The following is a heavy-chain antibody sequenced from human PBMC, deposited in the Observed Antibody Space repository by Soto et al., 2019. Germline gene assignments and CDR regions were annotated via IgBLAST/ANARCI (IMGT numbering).Heavy chain of an antibody. CDR2: ISSSSSTI. J-gene: IGHJ6*02. D-gene: IGHD2-21*02. CDR1: GFTFSSYS. Sequence: PGGSLRLSCAASGFTFSSYSMNWVRQAPGKGLEWVSYISSSSSTIYYADSVKGRFTISRDNAKNSLYLQMNSLRAEDTAVYYCARDAYCGGDCYLTAPLYYYGMDVWGQGTTVTVSS. V-gene: IGHV3-48*01. CDR3: ARDAYCGGDCYLTAPLYYYGMDV.